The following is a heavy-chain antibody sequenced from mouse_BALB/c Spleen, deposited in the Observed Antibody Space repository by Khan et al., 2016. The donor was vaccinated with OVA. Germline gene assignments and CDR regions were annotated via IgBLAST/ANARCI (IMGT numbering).Heavy chain of an antibody. CDR1: GYTFTTYW. J-gene: IGHJ2*01. Sequence: VQLQQSGAELAKPGASVKMSCKASGYTFTTYWMHWVKQRPGQGLEWIGYINPTSGYTDYNEKFKDRDTLSADKSSSTAYMQHSSLTSEDSAVYYCTRDRIDYWGQGTTLTVSS. V-gene: IGHV1-7*01. CDR3: TRDRIDY. CDR2: INPTSGYT.